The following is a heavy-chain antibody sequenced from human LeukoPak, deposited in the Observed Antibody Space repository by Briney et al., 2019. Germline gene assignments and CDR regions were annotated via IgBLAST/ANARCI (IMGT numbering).Heavy chain of an antibody. CDR2: IIPIFDTA. Sequence: SVKVSCKASGGTFSSYAISWVRQAPGQGLEWMGGIIPIFDTANYAQKFQGRVTITTDESTSTAYMELSSLRSEDTAVYYCAREPNPYCSSTSCYRNWFDPWGQGTLVTVSS. V-gene: IGHV1-69*05. J-gene: IGHJ5*02. CDR3: AREPNPYCSSTSCYRNWFDP. D-gene: IGHD2-2*01. CDR1: GGTFSSYA.